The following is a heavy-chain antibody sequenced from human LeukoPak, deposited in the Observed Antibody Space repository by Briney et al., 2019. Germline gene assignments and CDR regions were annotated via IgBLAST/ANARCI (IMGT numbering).Heavy chain of an antibody. CDR1: GGSFSGYY. CDR3: ASQSRWLTTIDY. CDR2: INHSGST. J-gene: IGHJ4*02. V-gene: IGHV4-34*01. D-gene: IGHD5-24*01. Sequence: PSETLSLTCAVYGGSFSGYYWSWIRQPPGKGLEWIGEINHSGSTNYNPSLKSRVTISVDTSKNQFSLKLSSVTAADTAVYYCASQSRWLTTIDYWGQGTLVTVSS.